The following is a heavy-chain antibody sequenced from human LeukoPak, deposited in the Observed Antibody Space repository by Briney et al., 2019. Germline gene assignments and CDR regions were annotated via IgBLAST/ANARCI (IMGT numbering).Heavy chain of an antibody. V-gene: IGHV3-7*01. D-gene: IGHD2-21*01. CDR1: GFTFSSYW. CDR2: IKQDGSEK. J-gene: IGHJ4*02. Sequence: GGSLRLSCAASGFTFSSYWMSWVRQAPGKGLEWVANIKQDGSEKYYVDPVKGRFTISRDNAKNSLYLQMNSLRAEDTAVYYCARDCGGDCYEWNYFDYWGQGTLVTVSS. CDR3: ARDCGGDCYEWNYFDY.